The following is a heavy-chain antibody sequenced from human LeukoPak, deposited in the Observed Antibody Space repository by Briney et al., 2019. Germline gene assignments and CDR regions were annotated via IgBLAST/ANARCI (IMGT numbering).Heavy chain of an antibody. J-gene: IGHJ5*02. CDR2: IYTSGST. CDR3: ARDYDVLTAYPPTQLFDP. V-gene: IGHV4-4*07. D-gene: IGHD3-9*01. Sequence: SETLSLTCNVSGGSISSYYWSWIRQPAGKGLEWIGRIYTSGSTNYNPSLKSRVTMSVDTSKNQFSLKLSSVTAADTAVYYCARDYDVLTAYPPTQLFDPWGQGTLVTVSS. CDR1: GGSISSYY.